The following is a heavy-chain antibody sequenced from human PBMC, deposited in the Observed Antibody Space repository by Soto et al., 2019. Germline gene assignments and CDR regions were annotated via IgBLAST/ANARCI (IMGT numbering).Heavy chain of an antibody. D-gene: IGHD3-3*01. Sequence: SETLSLACTVSGGSISSYYWSWIRQPPGKGLEWIGYIYHSGSTNYNPSLKSRVTISVDTSKNQFSLKLSSVTAADTAVYYCARAYYDFSNIPGGAFDIWGQGTMVS. CDR3: ARAYYDFSNIPGGAFDI. V-gene: IGHV4-59*01. J-gene: IGHJ3*02. CDR1: GGSISSYY. CDR2: IYHSGST.